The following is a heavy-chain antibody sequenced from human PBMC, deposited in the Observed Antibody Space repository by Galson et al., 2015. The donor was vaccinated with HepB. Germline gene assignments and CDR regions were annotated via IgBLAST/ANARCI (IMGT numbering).Heavy chain of an antibody. CDR1: GGSISSRSYY. CDR3: ARQGLVVLGGPPTQHDY. V-gene: IGHV4-39*01. J-gene: IGHJ4*02. D-gene: IGHD1-26*01. Sequence: QVQLQESGPGLVKPSETLSLTCTVSGGSISSRSYYWGWIRQPPGKGLEWIGSIYYSGSTYYNPSLKSRVTISVDTSKNQFSLKLSSVTAADTAVYYCARQGLVVLGGPPTQHDYWGQGTLVTVSS. CDR2: IYYSGST.